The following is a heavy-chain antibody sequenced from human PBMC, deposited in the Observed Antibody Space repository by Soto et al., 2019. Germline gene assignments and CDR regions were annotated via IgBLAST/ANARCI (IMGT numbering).Heavy chain of an antibody. V-gene: IGHV1-69*12. CDR3: ATRPGTPNGMDV. J-gene: IGHJ6*02. CDR2: IIPIFGTA. CDR1: GGTFSSYA. D-gene: IGHD1-1*01. Sequence: QVQLVQSGAEVKKPGSSVKVSCKASGGTFSSYAISWVRQAPGQGLEWMGGIIPIFGTANYAQKFQGRVTITADESMRTAYMELSSLRSEDTAVDYCATRPGTPNGMDVWGRGTTVTVSS.